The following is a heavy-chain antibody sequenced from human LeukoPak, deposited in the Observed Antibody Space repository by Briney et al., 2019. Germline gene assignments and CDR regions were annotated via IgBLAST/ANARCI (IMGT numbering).Heavy chain of an antibody. CDR3: ARDRANIFSHNWFDL. J-gene: IGHJ5*02. CDR1: GGTFSSYA. Sequence: GASVKVSCKASGGTFSSYAISWVRQAPGQGLEWMGGIIPIFGTANYAQKFQGRVTITADKSTSTAYMELSSLRSEDTAVYYCARDRANIFSHNWFDLWGQGTLVTVFS. CDR2: IIPIFGTA. V-gene: IGHV1-69*06. D-gene: IGHD3-3*02.